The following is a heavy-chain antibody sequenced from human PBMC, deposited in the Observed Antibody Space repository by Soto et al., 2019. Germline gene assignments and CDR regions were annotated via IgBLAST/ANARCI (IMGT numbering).Heavy chain of an antibody. CDR1: GFTFSSYS. J-gene: IGHJ6*02. CDR3: ARDHVTGYCSGGSCYGMDV. CDR2: ISSSSSYI. D-gene: IGHD2-15*01. Sequence: GGSLRLSCAASGFTFSSYSMNWVRQAPGKGLEWVSSISSSSSYIYYADSVKGRFTISRDNAKNSLYLRMNSLRAEDTAVYYWARDHVTGYCSGGSCYGMDVWGQGTTVTVSS. V-gene: IGHV3-21*01.